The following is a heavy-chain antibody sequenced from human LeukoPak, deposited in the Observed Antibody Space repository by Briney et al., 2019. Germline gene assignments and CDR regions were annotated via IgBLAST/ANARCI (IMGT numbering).Heavy chain of an antibody. D-gene: IGHD6-13*01. Sequence: GGSLRLSFAASGFTFIIYAMSWVRQAPGKGLEWVSVISGSGAGTYYADSVKGRFTISRDNSKNTLYLQMNSLRAEDTAVYYCAKGTAAAGFLFDYWGQGTLVTVSS. CDR2: ISGSGAGT. CDR3: AKGTAAAGFLFDY. V-gene: IGHV3-23*01. CDR1: GFTFIIYA. J-gene: IGHJ4*02.